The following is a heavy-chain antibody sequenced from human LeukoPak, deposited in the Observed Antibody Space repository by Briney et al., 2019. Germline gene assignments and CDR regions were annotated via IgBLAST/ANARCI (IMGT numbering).Heavy chain of an antibody. CDR3: AKDRTAIAALYYFDY. D-gene: IGHD6-13*01. V-gene: IGHV3-23*01. CDR1: GFTFSSYA. CDR2: ISGSDGST. Sequence: GGSLRLSCAASGFTFSSYAMSWVRQAPGKGLEWVSAISGSDGSTYYADSVKGRFTISRDNSKNTLYLQMNSLRAEDTAVYYCAKDRTAIAALYYFDYWGQGTLVTVSS. J-gene: IGHJ4*02.